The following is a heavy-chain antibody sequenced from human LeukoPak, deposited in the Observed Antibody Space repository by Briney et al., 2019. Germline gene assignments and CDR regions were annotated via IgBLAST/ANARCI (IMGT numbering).Heavy chain of an antibody. CDR2: IYTSGST. D-gene: IGHD3-22*01. CDR1: GGSISSGRYY. Sequence: SQTLSLTCAASGGSISSGRYYWSWIRQPAGKGLEWIGRIYTSGSTNYNPSLKRRVTMSVDTAKNQSSLKLSSVTAADTAVYFCAMSSGYYLNPFDYWGQGTLVTVSS. CDR3: AMSSGYYLNPFDY. V-gene: IGHV4-61*02. J-gene: IGHJ4*02.